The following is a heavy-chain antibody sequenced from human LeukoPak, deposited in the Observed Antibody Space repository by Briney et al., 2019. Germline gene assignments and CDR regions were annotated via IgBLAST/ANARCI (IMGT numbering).Heavy chain of an antibody. J-gene: IGHJ4*02. V-gene: IGHV3-23*01. D-gene: IGHD6-13*01. CDR2: VSGSGDDT. CDR3: TKRAVSGTSPFDY. CDR1: GLTFSNYA. Sequence: RGSLRLSCAASGLTFSNYAMSWVRQAPGKGLEWVSAVSGSGDDTYYADSVKGRFTISRDNSKNMLYLQMNSLRADDAAVYYCTKRAVSGTSPFDYWGQGTLVTVSS.